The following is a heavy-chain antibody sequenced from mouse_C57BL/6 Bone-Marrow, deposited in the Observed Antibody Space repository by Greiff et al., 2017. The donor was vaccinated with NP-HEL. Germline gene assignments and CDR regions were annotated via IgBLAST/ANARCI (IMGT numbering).Heavy chain of an antibody. CDR1: GYTFTSYG. Sequence: VQLVESGAELARPGASVKLSCKASGYTFTSYGISWVKQRTGQGLEWIGEIYPRSGNTYYNEKFKGKATLTADKSSSTAYMELRSLTSEDSAVYFCAREGNIYYGNYAMDYWGQGTSVTVSS. CDR2: IYPRSGNT. D-gene: IGHD2-1*01. V-gene: IGHV1-81*01. CDR3: AREGNIYYGNYAMDY. J-gene: IGHJ4*01.